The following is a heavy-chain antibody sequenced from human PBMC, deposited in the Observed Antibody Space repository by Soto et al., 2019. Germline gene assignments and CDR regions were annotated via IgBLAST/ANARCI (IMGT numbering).Heavy chain of an antibody. J-gene: IGHJ5*02. Sequence: QVQLVESGGGVVQPGRSLRLSCAVSGFTFRSYGMHWVRQAPGKGLEWVAVISFDGSNEYYADSVKGRFTISRDNSKNTLYLKRNSVRTEDTAVYYWAKDQGDSSGYSNWFDPWGQGTLVTVSS. CDR1: GFTFRSYG. V-gene: IGHV3-30*18. CDR2: ISFDGSNE. CDR3: AKDQGDSSGYSNWFDP. D-gene: IGHD3-22*01.